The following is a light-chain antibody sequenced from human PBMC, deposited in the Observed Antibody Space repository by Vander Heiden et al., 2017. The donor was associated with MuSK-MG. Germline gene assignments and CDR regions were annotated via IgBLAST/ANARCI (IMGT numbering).Light chain of an antibody. CDR1: SGSVSTNYY. Sequence: QTVVTQEPSFSVSPGGTVTLTCGLSSGSVSTNYYPSWYQQTPGQAPRTLIYSTNTRSSGVPDRFSGSILGNKAALTITGAQADDESEYYCVLFVGYDMVFGGGTKVTVL. V-gene: IGLV8-61*01. CDR2: STN. J-gene: IGLJ2*01. CDR3: VLFVGYDMV.